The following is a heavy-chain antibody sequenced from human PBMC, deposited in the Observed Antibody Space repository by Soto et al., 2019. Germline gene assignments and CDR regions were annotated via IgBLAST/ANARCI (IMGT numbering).Heavy chain of an antibody. CDR1: GFTVSSNY. J-gene: IGHJ3*02. Sequence: PGGSLRLSCAASGFTVSSNYMSWVRQAPGKGLEWVSVIYSGGSTYYADSVKGRFTISRHNSKNTLYLQMNSLRAEDTAVYYCARVVPGITGNAFDIWGQGTMVTVSS. CDR2: IYSGGST. V-gene: IGHV3-53*04. CDR3: ARVVPGITGNAFDI. D-gene: IGHD1-20*01.